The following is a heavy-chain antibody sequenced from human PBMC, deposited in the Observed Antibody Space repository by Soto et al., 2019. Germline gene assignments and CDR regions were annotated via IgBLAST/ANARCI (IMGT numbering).Heavy chain of an antibody. Sequence: ASVKVSCKASGYTFTRNYIDWVRQAPGQGLEWMGIINPSGGYTDYAQRFQGRITMTRDMSTSTVYMELSSLTTEDTALYYCARLLSNSGGNLDFWGQGTLVTVSS. CDR2: INPSGGYT. CDR1: GYTFTRNY. V-gene: IGHV1-46*01. J-gene: IGHJ4*02. CDR3: ARLLSNSGGNLDF. D-gene: IGHD7-27*01.